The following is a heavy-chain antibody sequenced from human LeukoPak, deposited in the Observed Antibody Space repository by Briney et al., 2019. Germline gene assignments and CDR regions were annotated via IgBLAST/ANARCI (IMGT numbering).Heavy chain of an antibody. CDR3: ARALGYCSSTSCPGDY. J-gene: IGHJ4*02. D-gene: IGHD2-2*01. CDR1: GFTFSSYE. V-gene: IGHV3-48*03. Sequence: GGSLRLSCAASGFTFSSYEMDWVRQAPGKGLEWVSYISSSGSTIYYADSVKGRFTISRDNAKNSLYLQMNSLRAEDTAVYYCARALGYCSSTSCPGDYWGQGTLVTVSS. CDR2: ISSSGSTI.